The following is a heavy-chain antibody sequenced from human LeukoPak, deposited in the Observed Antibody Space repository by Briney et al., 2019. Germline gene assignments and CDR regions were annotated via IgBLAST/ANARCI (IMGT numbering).Heavy chain of an antibody. D-gene: IGHD6-25*01. V-gene: IGHV1-3*01. J-gene: IGHJ6*04. Sequence: ASLKVSCKASRYTFTTYAMHWVRQAPGHRLKWMRWINAANTNTTHSKNFHARVTITRDISASTAYMDLSSLRSEDTAVYYCARGNVYRRIYYSGMDVWGKGPTVTVSS. CDR1: RYTFTTYA. CDR2: INAANTNT. CDR3: ARGNVYRRIYYSGMDV.